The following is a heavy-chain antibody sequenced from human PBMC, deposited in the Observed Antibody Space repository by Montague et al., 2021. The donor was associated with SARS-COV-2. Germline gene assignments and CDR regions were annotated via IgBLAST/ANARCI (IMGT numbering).Heavy chain of an antibody. CDR2: IGDSGHAT. Sequence: SLRLSCAASGFSFDIYAMSWVRQAPGQGLQWVSAIGDSGHATYYXYSVKGRFTVSRDTSKSAMFLHMTSLRVADSGVYFCAKGGWGTVWDYWGQGTLVTVSS. CDR3: AKGGWGTVWDY. CDR1: GFSFDIYA. J-gene: IGHJ4*02. D-gene: IGHD7-27*01. V-gene: IGHV3-23*01.